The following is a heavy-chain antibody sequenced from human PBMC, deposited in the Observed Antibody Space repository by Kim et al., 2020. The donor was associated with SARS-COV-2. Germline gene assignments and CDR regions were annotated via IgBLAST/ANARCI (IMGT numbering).Heavy chain of an antibody. CDR2: IDPNTGVT. J-gene: IGHJ4*02. CDR3: ARALRDCSGGICYSDLGY. CDR1: GYTFTAYY. Sequence: ASVKVSCKASGYTFTAYYMHWVRQAPGQGLEWMGRIDPNTGVTKYAQKFQGRVTMTRDTSISTAYMELSRLTSDDTALYYCARALRDCSGGICYSDLGYWGQGTLVTVSS. V-gene: IGHV1-2*06. D-gene: IGHD2-15*01.